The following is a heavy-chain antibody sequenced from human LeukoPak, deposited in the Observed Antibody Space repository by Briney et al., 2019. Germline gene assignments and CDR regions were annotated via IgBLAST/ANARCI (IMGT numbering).Heavy chain of an antibody. Sequence: GGSLRLSCAASGFTISSHSMNWVRQASGKGLEWVSYISSSSSNIYYADSVKGRFTISKDNVKNSLYLQMNSLRAEDTAVYYCARDIVSGRYMRVWGQGTLVTVSS. CDR3: ARDIVSGRYMRV. V-gene: IGHV3-48*01. CDR2: ISSSSSNI. D-gene: IGHD1-26*01. J-gene: IGHJ4*02. CDR1: GFTISSHS.